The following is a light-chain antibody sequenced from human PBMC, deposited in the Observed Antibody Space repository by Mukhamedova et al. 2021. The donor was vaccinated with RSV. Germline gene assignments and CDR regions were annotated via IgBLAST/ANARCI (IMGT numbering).Light chain of an antibody. Sequence: ITISCTGTSSDVGGYNYVSWYQQHPGKAPKLMIYEVSNRPSGVSNRFSGSKSGNTASLTISRLQAEDEADYYCSSYTSSSTLVF. J-gene: IGLJ1*01. CDR1: SSDVGGYNY. V-gene: IGLV2-14*01. CDR2: EVS. CDR3: SSYTSSSTLV.